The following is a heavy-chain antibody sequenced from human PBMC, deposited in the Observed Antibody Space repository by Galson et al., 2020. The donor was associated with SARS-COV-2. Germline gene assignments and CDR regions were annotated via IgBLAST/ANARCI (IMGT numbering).Heavy chain of an antibody. CDR1: GYSISSGYY. CDR2: IYHSGST. D-gene: IGHD3-10*01. J-gene: IGHJ3*02. CDR3: AREVGVGALADAFDI. V-gene: IGHV4-38-2*02. Sequence: ASETLSLTCTVSGYSISSGYYWGWIRQPPGKGLEWTGSIYHSGSTYYNPSLNSRVTISVDTSKNQFSLKLSSVTSADTAVYYCAREVGVGALADAFDIWGQGTMVTVSS.